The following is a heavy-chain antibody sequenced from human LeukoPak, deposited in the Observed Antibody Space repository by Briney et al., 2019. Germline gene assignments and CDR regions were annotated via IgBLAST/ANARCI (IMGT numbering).Heavy chain of an antibody. CDR1: GYPFTTYY. CDR3: ARNVGSGLDY. J-gene: IGHJ4*02. Sequence: ASVKVSCKATGYPFTTYYLHWVRQAPGQGLEWMGFINPSGGSTSYAQNFQGRVTMTRDTSTSSVYVELTSLRSEDAAVYYCARNVGSGLDYWGQGTLLTVSS. CDR2: INPSGGST. V-gene: IGHV1-46*01. D-gene: IGHD1-26*01.